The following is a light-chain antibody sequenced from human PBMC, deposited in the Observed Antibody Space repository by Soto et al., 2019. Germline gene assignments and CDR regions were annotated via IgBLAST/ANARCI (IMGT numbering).Light chain of an antibody. J-gene: IGKJ1*01. CDR1: QSISSW. CDR3: QQYNSYKWT. Sequence: DIPMTQYPSTLSASVGDRVTITCRASQSISSWLAWYQQKPGKAPKLLIYDASSLESGVPSRFSGSGSGTEFTLTFLSLQPDDFASYYCQQYNSYKWTFGQGTKVEIK. V-gene: IGKV1-5*01. CDR2: DAS.